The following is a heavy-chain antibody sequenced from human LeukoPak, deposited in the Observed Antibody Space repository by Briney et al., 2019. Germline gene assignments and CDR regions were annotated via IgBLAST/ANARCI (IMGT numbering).Heavy chain of an antibody. CDR3: ARAWFGELLY. CDR2: IYYSGST. V-gene: IGHV4-59*01. J-gene: IGHJ4*02. D-gene: IGHD3-10*01. CDR1: GGSISSYY. Sequence: PSETLSLTCTVSGGSISSYYWSWIRQPPGQGLEWIGYIYYSGSTNYNPSLKSRVTISVDTSKNQFSLKLSSVTAADTAVYYCARAWFGELLYWGQGTLVTVSS.